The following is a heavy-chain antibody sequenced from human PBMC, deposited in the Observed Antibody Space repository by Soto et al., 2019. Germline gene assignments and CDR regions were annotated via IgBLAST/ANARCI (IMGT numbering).Heavy chain of an antibody. CDR1: GFSFSSYG. J-gene: IGHJ3*02. Sequence: QVQLVESGGGVVQSGRSLRLSCAASGFSFSSYGMHWVRQAPGKGLEWVAVIWYDGSNKYYADSVKGRFTTSRDNSTNTLYLLMNSLRAEDTAVYYCARDGSGDTHAFDIWGQGTIVTVSS. V-gene: IGHV3-33*01. CDR2: IWYDGSNK. D-gene: IGHD3-10*01. CDR3: ARDGSGDTHAFDI.